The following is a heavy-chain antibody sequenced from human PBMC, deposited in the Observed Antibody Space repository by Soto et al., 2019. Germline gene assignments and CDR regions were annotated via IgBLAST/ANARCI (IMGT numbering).Heavy chain of an antibody. CDR2: IYWSDEK. CDR3: AHRRGADDKGCFHY. CDR1: GFSLSTSGVG. Sequence: QITLKESGPTLVKPTQTLTLTCTFSGFSLSTSGVGVGWIRQPPGKALEWLALIYWSDEKRYSPSLSSRLTITKNTSKNQVVHTMTNMDPVDTSTYYCAHRRGADDKGCFHYWGQGTLVTVSS. J-gene: IGHJ4*02. V-gene: IGHV2-5*01. D-gene: IGHD1-1*01.